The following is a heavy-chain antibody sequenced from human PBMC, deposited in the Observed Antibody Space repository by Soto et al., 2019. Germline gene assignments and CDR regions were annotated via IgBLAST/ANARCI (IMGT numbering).Heavy chain of an antibody. CDR2: IYPDDSDT. J-gene: IGHJ6*02. V-gene: IGHV5-51*01. CDR3: ARQGGTGGMYFYGMAV. Sequence: ESLKLSCRGSGYTFTSYLIAWVLHMPGKGLEWLGIIYPDDSDTRYSPSFQGRVTISADKSINTAYLQWRSLTASDTAMYYCARQGGTGGMYFYGMAVWGQGTSVTVSS. D-gene: IGHD1-26*01. CDR1: GYTFTSYL.